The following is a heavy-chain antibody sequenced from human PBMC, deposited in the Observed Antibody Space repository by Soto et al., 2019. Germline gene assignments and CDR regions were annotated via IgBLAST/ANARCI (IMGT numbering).Heavy chain of an antibody. Sequence: VQLVQSGAEVKKPGASVKVSCKASGYTFTSYYMHWVRQAPGQGLEWMGIINPSGGSTSYAQKFQGRVTMTRDTSTSTVYMELSSLRSEDTAVYYWATGISSSWYYYYYYMDVWGKGTTVTVSS. J-gene: IGHJ6*03. CDR1: GYTFTSYY. D-gene: IGHD6-13*01. CDR2: INPSGGST. CDR3: ATGISSSWYYYYYYMDV. V-gene: IGHV1-46*03.